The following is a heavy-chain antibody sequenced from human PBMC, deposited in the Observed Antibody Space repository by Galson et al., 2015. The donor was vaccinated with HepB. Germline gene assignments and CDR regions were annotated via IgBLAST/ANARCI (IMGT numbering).Heavy chain of an antibody. CDR1: GYTLTELS. J-gene: IGHJ4*02. D-gene: IGHD6-6*01. V-gene: IGHV1-24*01. CDR2: FDPEDGET. Sequence: SVKVSCKVSGYTLTELSMHWVRQAPGKGLEWMGGFDPEDGETIYAQKFQGRVTMTEDTSTDTAYMELSSLRSEDTAVYYCATDLYSSSRDYFDYWGQGTLVTVSS. CDR3: ATDLYSSSRDYFDY.